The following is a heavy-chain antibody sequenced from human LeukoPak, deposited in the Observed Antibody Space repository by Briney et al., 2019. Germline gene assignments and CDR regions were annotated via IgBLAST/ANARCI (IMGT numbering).Heavy chain of an antibody. J-gene: IGHJ4*02. Sequence: GASVKVSCKASGYTFTSYYMHWVRQAPGQGLEWMGIINPSGGSTSYAQKFQGRVTMTRDTSTSTVYMELSSLRPEDTAVYYCARYSYPTRGIVVVPALDYWGQGTLVTVSS. CDR3: ARYSYPTRGIVVVPALDY. V-gene: IGHV1-46*01. CDR1: GYTFTSYY. D-gene: IGHD3-22*01. CDR2: INPSGGST.